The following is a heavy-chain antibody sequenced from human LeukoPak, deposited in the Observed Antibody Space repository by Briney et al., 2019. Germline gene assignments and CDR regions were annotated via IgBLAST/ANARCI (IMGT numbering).Heavy chain of an antibody. J-gene: IGHJ6*02. Sequence: GGSLRLSCAASGFXFSSXAXXXVXXAPGXGLXWVXVISYDGSXXXXADSVKGRFTISRDNSKNTLYLQMNSLRAEDTAVYYCARDVWDIVVVPAAIGGNYYYYGMDVWGQGTTVTVSS. V-gene: IGHV3-30-3*01. CDR1: GFXFSSXA. D-gene: IGHD2-2*02. CDR2: ISYDGSXX. CDR3: ARDVWDIVVVPAAIGGNYYYYGMDV.